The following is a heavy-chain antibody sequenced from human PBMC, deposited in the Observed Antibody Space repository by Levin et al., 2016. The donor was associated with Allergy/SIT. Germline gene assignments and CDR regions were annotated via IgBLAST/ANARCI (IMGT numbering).Heavy chain of an antibody. CDR1: GGSISSYY. V-gene: IGHV4-59*01. D-gene: IGHD2-2*01. CDR3: ARAPGYCSSTSCYSGYYGMDV. J-gene: IGHJ6*02. CDR2: IYYSGST. Sequence: SETLSLTCTVSGGSISSYYWSWIRQPPGKGLEWIGYIYYSGSTNYNPSLKSRVTISVDTSKNQFSLKLSSVTAADTAVYYCARAPGYCSSTSCYSGYYGMDVWGQGTTVTVSS.